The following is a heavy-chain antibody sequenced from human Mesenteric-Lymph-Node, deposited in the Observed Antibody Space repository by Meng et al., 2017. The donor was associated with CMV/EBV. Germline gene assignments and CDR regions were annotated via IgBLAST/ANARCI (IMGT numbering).Heavy chain of an antibody. Sequence: SETLSLTCTVSGGSISSYYWSWIRQPPGKGLEWIGYIYYSGSTNYNPSLKSRVTISVDTSKNQFSLKLNSVTAADSAVYYCARGRHNRNYAWFDPWGQGTLVTVSS. D-gene: IGHD1-14*01. CDR1: GGSISSYY. V-gene: IGHV4-59*01. CDR2: IYYSGST. J-gene: IGHJ5*02. CDR3: ARGRHNRNYAWFDP.